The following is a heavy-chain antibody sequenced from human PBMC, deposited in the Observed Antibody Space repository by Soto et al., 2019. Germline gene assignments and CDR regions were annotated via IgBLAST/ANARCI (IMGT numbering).Heavy chain of an antibody. CDR1: GYSFTGYW. V-gene: IGHV5-51*01. D-gene: IGHD6-19*01. J-gene: IGHJ5*02. Sequence: LKISCKGSGYSFTGYWIAWVRQMPGKGLEYMGIIYPGDPDTRYSPSFEGRVTISADKSISTAYLQRNSLKASDTGMYYCARPTAVAGTFHPWGQGTLVTVSS. CDR3: ARPTAVAGTFHP. CDR2: IYPGDPDT.